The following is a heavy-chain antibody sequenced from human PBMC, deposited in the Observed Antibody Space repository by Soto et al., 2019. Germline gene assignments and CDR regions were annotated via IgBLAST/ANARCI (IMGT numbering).Heavy chain of an antibody. Sequence: GGSLRLSCAASGFSFSSNWMHWVRRAPGRGLVWVSRINTDGSITDYVDSVKGRFTISRDNAKNTLYLQMNSLRVEDTAVYYCARDGEGFWGQGTLVTVSS. CDR1: GFSFSSNW. V-gene: IGHV3-74*01. CDR3: ARDGEGF. CDR2: INTDGSIT. J-gene: IGHJ4*02. D-gene: IGHD2-21*01.